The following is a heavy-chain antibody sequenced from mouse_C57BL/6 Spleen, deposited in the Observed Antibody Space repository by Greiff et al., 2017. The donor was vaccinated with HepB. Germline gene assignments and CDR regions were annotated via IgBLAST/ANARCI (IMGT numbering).Heavy chain of an antibody. CDR2: IYPGDGDT. D-gene: IGHD2-3*01. V-gene: IGHV1-82*01. CDR3: AREGDGGYYPFAY. CDR1: GYAFSSSW. Sequence: VQLQQSGPELVKPGASVKISCKASGYAFSSSWMNWVKQRPGKGLEWIGRIYPGDGDTNYNGKFKGKATLTADKSSSTAYMQLSSLTSEDSAVYFCAREGDGGYYPFAYWGQGTLVTVSA. J-gene: IGHJ3*01.